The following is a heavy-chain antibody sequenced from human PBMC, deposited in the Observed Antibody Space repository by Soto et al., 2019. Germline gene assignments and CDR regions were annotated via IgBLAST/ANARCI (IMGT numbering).Heavy chain of an antibody. Sequence: QVQLVQSGAEVKKPGSSVKVSCKASGGTFSTSAISWVRQAPGQGLEWVGGIMPVFPTPDYAQKFQGRVTITADESTTTAYLELTSLRTDDTAVYDCARDQDRLQLGGNYYYFLDVWGQGTAITVSS. CDR1: GGTFSTSA. V-gene: IGHV1-69*12. D-gene: IGHD1-1*01. J-gene: IGHJ6*02. CDR3: ARDQDRLQLGGNYYYFLDV. CDR2: IMPVFPTP.